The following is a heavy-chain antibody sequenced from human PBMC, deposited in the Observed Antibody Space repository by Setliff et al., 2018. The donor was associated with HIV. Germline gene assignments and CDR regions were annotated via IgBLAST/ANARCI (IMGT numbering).Heavy chain of an antibody. CDR3: ARDGYSSSWYVISGSFDY. J-gene: IGHJ4*02. CDR1: GGSISSSSYY. CDR2: VYYSGST. V-gene: IGHV4-39*07. D-gene: IGHD6-13*01. Sequence: SETLSLTCIVYGGSISSSSYYWGWIRQTPGKGLEWIGTVYYSGSTYYTPSLKSRVTISVDTSENQFSLKLSSVTAEDTAVYYCARDGYSSSWYVISGSFDYWGQGILVTVS.